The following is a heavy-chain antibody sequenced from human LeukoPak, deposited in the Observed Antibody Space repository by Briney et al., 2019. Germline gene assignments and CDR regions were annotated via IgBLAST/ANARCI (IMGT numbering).Heavy chain of an antibody. V-gene: IGHV3-74*01. D-gene: IGHD6-19*01. CDR1: GFTFSNCW. Sequence: GGSLRLSCAASGFTFSNCWMHWVGQSPGKGLVWVSRINSDGSSTTYADSVKGRFTISRDNAKNTLYLQMNSLGAEDTAVYYCARDLDNPGIAVTGTHYWGQGTLVTVSS. CDR2: INSDGSST. CDR3: ARDLDNPGIAVTGTHY. J-gene: IGHJ4*02.